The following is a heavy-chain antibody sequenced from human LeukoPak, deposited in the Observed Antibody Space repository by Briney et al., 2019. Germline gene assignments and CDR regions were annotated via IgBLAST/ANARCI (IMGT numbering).Heavy chain of an antibody. Sequence: SVKVSCKASGGTFSSYAISWVRQAPGQGLEWMGGIIPIFGTANYAQKFQGRVTITTDESTSTAYMELSSLRSEDTAVYYCARDLGLGPKPPWYYFDYWGQGTLVAVSS. CDR1: GGTFSSYA. J-gene: IGHJ4*02. V-gene: IGHV1-69*05. CDR2: IIPIFGTA. CDR3: ARDLGLGPKPPWYYFDY. D-gene: IGHD2-2*03.